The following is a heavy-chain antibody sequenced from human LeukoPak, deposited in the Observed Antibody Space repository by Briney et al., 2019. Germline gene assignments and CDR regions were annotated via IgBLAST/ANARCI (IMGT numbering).Heavy chain of an antibody. V-gene: IGHV4-38-2*02. D-gene: IGHD5-18*01. CDR1: GYSISSGYY. J-gene: IGHJ3*02. CDR3: ASPYRNDAFDI. CDR2: IYHSGST. Sequence: SETLSLTCTVSGYSISSGYYWGWIRQPPGKGLEWIGSIYHSGSTYYNPSLKSRVTISVDTSKNQFSLKLSSVTAADTAVYYCASPYRNDAFDIWGQGTMVTVSS.